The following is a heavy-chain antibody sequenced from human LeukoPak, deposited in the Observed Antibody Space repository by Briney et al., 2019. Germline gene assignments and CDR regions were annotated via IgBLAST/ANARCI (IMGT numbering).Heavy chain of an antibody. Sequence: PSETLSLTCDVSGVSINTCCYHWTWIRQPPGKGLEWIGYKYYSGSTRYNSSLRSRLTISLDSSKNQFSLRLTSVTAADTAVYYCARGRSYGFDFDSWGPGTLVIVSS. CDR1: GVSINTCCYH. V-gene: IGHV4-61*01. CDR3: ARGRSYGFDFDS. D-gene: IGHD5-18*01. J-gene: IGHJ4*02. CDR2: KYYSGST.